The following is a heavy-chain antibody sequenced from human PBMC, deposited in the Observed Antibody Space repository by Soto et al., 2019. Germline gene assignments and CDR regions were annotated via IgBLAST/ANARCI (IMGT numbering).Heavy chain of an antibody. D-gene: IGHD6-19*01. CDR2: ISYDGSNK. Sequence: GGSLRLSCAASGFTFSSYGMHWVRQAPGKGLEWVAVISYDGSNKYYADSVKGRFTISRDNSKNTLYLQMNSLRAEDTAVYYCAKDSAEWLASIDYWGQGTLVTVSS. V-gene: IGHV3-30*18. J-gene: IGHJ4*02. CDR3: AKDSAEWLASIDY. CDR1: GFTFSSYG.